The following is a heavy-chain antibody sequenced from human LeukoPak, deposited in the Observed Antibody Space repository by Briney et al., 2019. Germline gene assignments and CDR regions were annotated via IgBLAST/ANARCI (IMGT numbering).Heavy chain of an antibody. CDR2: IRYDGSNK. J-gene: IGHJ4*02. D-gene: IGHD6-19*01. CDR1: GFIFSSYG. V-gene: IGHV3-30*02. Sequence: GGSLRLSCAASGFIFSSYGMHWVPHAPGKGLEWVAFIRYDGSNKLYTDSWKVLFHISRENSKNTLYLQMNSLRAEDTAVYYCATLGYSSGWYVYYFDYWGQGTLVSVSS. CDR3: ATLGYSSGWYVYYFDY.